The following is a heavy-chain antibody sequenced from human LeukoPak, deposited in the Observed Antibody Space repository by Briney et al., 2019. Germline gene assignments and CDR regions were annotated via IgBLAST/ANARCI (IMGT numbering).Heavy chain of an antibody. D-gene: IGHD6-6*01. J-gene: IGHJ4*02. CDR1: GYSFTSYW. CDR3: ARHHRPLYSSSYYFDY. CDR2: IYPGDSDI. V-gene: IGHV5-51*01. Sequence: GESLQISCKGSGYSFTSYWIGWVRQMPGKGLEWMGIIYPGDSDIRYSPSFQGQVTISADKSISTAYLQWSSLKASDTAMYYCARHHRPLYSSSYYFDYWGQGTLVTVSS.